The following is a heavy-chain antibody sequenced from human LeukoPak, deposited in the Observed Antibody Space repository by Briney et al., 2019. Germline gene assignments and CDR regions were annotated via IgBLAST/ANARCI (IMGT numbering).Heavy chain of an antibody. Sequence: GSLRLSCAASGFTFSSYAMSWVRQAPGKGLEWVSYISSSGSTIYYADSVKGRYTISRDNAKNSLYLQMNSLRAEDTAVYYCARDAPFRYCSSTSYYPYGMDVWGQGTTVTVSS. CDR1: GFTFSSYA. D-gene: IGHD2-2*01. V-gene: IGHV3-48*04. CDR3: ARDAPFRYCSSTSYYPYGMDV. CDR2: ISSSGSTI. J-gene: IGHJ6*02.